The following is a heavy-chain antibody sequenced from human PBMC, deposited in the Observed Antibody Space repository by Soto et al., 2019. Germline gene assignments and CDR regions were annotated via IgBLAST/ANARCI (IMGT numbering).Heavy chain of an antibody. Sequence: GGSLRLSCAASGFTFSSYAMSWVRQALGKGLEWVSAISGSGGSTYYADSVKGRFTISRDNSKNTLYLQMNSLRAEDTAVYYCAGASSERDYSNYGSYYYYYYMDVWGKGTTVTVSS. CDR1: GFTFSSYA. J-gene: IGHJ6*03. CDR3: AGASSERDYSNYGSYYYYYYMDV. V-gene: IGHV3-23*01. D-gene: IGHD4-4*01. CDR2: ISGSGGST.